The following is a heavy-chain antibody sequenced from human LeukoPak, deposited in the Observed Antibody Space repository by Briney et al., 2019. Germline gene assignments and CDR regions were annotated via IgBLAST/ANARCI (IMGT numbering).Heavy chain of an antibody. CDR1: GDSISGYY. CDR3: AKVGSDDHYMDL. Sequence: SETLSLTCTVSGDSISGYYWSWIRQSPGKGLEWIGYIYYRGNTNYNPSLKSRVTISIDTSKNQFSLRLSSVTTGDTAIYYCAKVGSDDHYMDLWGKGTTVTVSS. J-gene: IGHJ6*03. D-gene: IGHD6-25*01. V-gene: IGHV4-59*01. CDR2: IYYRGNT.